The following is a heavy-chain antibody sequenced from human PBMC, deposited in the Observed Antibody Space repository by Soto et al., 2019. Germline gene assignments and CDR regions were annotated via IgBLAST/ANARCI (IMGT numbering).Heavy chain of an antibody. Sequence: AAVKVSCKASGCSFTSYCIICVRQDPGERREGMGWTSAYSGNTNYPQKLKGRVTMTTDTSTSTAYMELRSLRSDDTAVYYCASDGGCFDTWGQGTLVTVSS. CDR1: GCSFTSYC. V-gene: IGHV1-18*04. CDR2: TSAYSGNT. CDR3: ASDGGCFDT. J-gene: IGHJ5*02.